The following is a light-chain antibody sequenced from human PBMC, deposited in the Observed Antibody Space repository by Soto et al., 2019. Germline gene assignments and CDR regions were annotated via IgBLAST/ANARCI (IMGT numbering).Light chain of an antibody. J-gene: IGKJ2*01. CDR1: QGISTY. V-gene: IGKV1-9*01. CDR3: YQLSTDPHT. Sequence: IQLTQSPSSLSASVGDRVTITCRASQGISTYLAWYQQYPGKAPKFLIYPAATLQSGVPSRFSGSGSGTDFTLTISGVQPEDFATYYCYQLSTDPHTFGTGTKVEL. CDR2: PAA.